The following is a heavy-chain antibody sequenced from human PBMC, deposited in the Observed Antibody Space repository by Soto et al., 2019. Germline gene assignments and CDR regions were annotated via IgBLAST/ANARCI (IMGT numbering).Heavy chain of an antibody. CDR1: GGTFSSYA. CDR3: ARVEYSYGGNYFDY. D-gene: IGHD5-18*01. J-gene: IGHJ4*02. Sequence: QVQLVQSGAEVKKPGSSVKVSCKASGGTFSSYAISWVRQAPVQGLEWMGGIIPIFGTANYAQKFQGRVTITADESTSTAYMELSSMRSEDKAVYYCARVEYSYGGNYFDYWGQGTLVTVSS. V-gene: IGHV1-69*01. CDR2: IIPIFGTA.